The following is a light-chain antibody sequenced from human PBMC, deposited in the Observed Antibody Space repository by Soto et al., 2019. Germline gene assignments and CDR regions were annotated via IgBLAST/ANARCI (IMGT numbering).Light chain of an antibody. Sequence: DIQMTQSPSSVSASVGDRVTITCRTSQSFSNYLAWYQHRPGKAPKLLIYSATVLQSGVPSRFSGSGSGTDFTLTISRPQPEDSATYYCQQTYTIPWTFGQGTRVEIK. V-gene: IGKV1-39*01. CDR2: SAT. CDR1: QSFSNY. J-gene: IGKJ1*01. CDR3: QQTYTIPWT.